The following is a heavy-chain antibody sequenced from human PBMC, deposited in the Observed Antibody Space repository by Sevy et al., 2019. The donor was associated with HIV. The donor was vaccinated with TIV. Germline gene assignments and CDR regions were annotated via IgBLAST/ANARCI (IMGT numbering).Heavy chain of an antibody. V-gene: IGHV1-2*02. CDR3: ARGGDFWSGYQNFDY. J-gene: IGHJ4*02. Sequence: ASVKVSCKASGYTFTGYYMHWVRQAPGQGLEWMGWINPNSGGTNYAQKFQGRVTMTRDTSISTAYMELSRLRSDDMAVYYCARGGDFWSGYQNFDYWGQGTLVTVSS. CDR2: INPNSGGT. D-gene: IGHD3-3*01. CDR1: GYTFTGYY.